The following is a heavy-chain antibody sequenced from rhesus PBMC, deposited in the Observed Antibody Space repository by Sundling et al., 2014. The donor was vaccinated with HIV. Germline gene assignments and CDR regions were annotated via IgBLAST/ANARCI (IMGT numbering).Heavy chain of an antibody. D-gene: IGHD2-21*01. J-gene: IGHJ5-1*01. Sequence: QVQLQESGPGLVKPSETLSLTCTVSGASISSYWWSWIRQPPGKGLEWIGEINGNSGSTNYNPSLKSRVTISTDTSQNQFSLRLTSVTAADTAVYFCARLLVGSFDVWGPGVLVTVSS. CDR2: INGNSGST. CDR1: GASISSYW. V-gene: IGHV4-80*01. CDR3: ARLLVGSFDV.